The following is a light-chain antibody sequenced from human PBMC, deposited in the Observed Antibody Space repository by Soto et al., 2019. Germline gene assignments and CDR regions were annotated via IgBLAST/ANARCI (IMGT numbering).Light chain of an antibody. CDR3: QQYFDNLPYT. CDR1: QSLLYNSNNKNY. CDR2: WAS. J-gene: IGKJ2*01. V-gene: IGKV4-1*01. Sequence: DIVMTQSPDSLAVSLGERATIHCKSSQSLLYNSNNKNYLAWYQQKPGHPPKLVIYWASTRYSGVPDRFSGSGSGTDFTLTINSLQAEDVAVYYCQQYFDNLPYTFGQGTKLEIK.